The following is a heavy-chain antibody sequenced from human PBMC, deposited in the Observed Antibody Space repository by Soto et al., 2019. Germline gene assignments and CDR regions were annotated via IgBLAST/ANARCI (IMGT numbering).Heavy chain of an antibody. CDR3: AHRIGVEYSSSSGAFDI. J-gene: IGHJ3*02. CDR1: GFSLSTSGVG. Sequence: SGPTLVKPTQTLTLTCTFSGFSLSTSGVGVGWIRQPPGKALEWLALIYWDDDKRYSPSLKSRLTITKDTSKNQVVLTMTNMDPVDTATYYCAHRIGVEYSSSSGAFDIWGQGTMVTVSS. CDR2: IYWDDDK. D-gene: IGHD6-6*01. V-gene: IGHV2-5*02.